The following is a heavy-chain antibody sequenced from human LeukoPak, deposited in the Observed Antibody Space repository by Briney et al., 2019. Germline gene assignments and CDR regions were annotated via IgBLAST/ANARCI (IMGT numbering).Heavy chain of an antibody. J-gene: IGHJ3*02. D-gene: IGHD5-24*01. CDR2: ISAYNGNT. CDR1: GYTFTSYG. Sequence: ASVKVSCKASGYTFTSYGISWVRQAPGQGLEWMGWISAYNGNTNYAQKLQGRVTMTTDTSTSTAYMELRSLRSDDTAVYYCARRGRWLQFTEFNAFDIWGQGTMVAVSS. V-gene: IGHV1-18*01. CDR3: ARRGRWLQFTEFNAFDI.